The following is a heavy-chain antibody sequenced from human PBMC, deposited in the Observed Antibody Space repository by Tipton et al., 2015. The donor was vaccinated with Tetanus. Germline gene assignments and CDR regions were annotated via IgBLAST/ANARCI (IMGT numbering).Heavy chain of an antibody. CDR1: SGSIGTYY. V-gene: IGHV4-59*01. Sequence: TLSLTCTVSSGSIGTYYWTWIRQPPGKGLEWMGYVFYSGSTKYNPSLKSRLTMSVDASKNQFSLKLSSVTAADTAFYYCARGSAQYYNDHSLTYWGQGTLVTVSS. D-gene: IGHD5-24*01. CDR2: VFYSGST. J-gene: IGHJ4*02. CDR3: ARGSAQYYNDHSLTY.